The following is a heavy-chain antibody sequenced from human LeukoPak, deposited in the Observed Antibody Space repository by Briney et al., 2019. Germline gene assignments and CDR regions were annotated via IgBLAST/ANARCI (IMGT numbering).Heavy chain of an antibody. CDR3: AKVGVYYYDY. D-gene: IGHD3-22*01. Sequence: GGSLRLSCEASGLTFSNAWMTWARQAPGKGLEWVGRIKSKTDGGTTEYAAPVKGRFTISRDDSKNTVYLQMNGLKTEDTAVYYCAKVGVYYYDYWGQGALVTVSS. CDR2: IKSKTDGGTT. J-gene: IGHJ4*02. CDR1: GLTFSNAW. V-gene: IGHV3-15*01.